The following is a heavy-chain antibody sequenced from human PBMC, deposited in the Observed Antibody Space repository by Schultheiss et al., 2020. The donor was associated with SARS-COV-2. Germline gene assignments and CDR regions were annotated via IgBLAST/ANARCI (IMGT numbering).Heavy chain of an antibody. CDR1: GDSVSSNSAA. J-gene: IGHJ4*02. Sequence: SQTLSLTCAISGDSVSSNSAAWNWIRQSPSRGLEWLGRTYYRSKWYNDYAVSVKSRITINPDTSKNQFSLQLNSVTPEDTAVYYYARDGYSSGWTIFDYWGQGTLVTVSS. CDR3: ARDGYSSGWTIFDY. D-gene: IGHD6-19*01. V-gene: IGHV6-1*01. CDR2: TYYRSKWYN.